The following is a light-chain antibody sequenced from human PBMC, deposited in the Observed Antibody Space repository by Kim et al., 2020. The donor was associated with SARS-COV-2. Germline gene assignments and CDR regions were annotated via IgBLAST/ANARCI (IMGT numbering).Light chain of an antibody. CDR1: QGISSY. J-gene: IGKJ1*01. CDR2: AAS. Sequence: AATGDRVTTTCRASQGISSYLAWYQQKPGKAPKLLIYAASTLQSGVPSRFSGSGSGTDFTLTISCLQSEDFATYSCQQYYSYPWTFGQGTKVDIK. CDR3: QQYYSYPWT. V-gene: IGKV1-8*01.